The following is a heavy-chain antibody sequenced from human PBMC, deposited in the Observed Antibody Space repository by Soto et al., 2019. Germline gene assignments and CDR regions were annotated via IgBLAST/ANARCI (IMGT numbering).Heavy chain of an antibody. CDR1: GYTFTGYY. Sequence: ASVKVSCKASGYTFTGYYMHWLLQAPGQGLEWMGWINPNSGGTNYAQKFQGWVTMTRDTSISTAYMELSRLRSDDTAVYYCGIDPFDSSGYEYGPSNLFDPWGKGTLVTVSS. V-gene: IGHV1-2*04. CDR3: GIDPFDSSGYEYGPSNLFDP. J-gene: IGHJ5*02. CDR2: INPNSGGT. D-gene: IGHD3-22*01.